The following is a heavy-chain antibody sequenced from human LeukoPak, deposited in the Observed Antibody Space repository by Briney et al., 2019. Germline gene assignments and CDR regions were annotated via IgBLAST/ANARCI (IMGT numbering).Heavy chain of an antibody. CDR1: GYTFPSYD. J-gene: IGHJ4*02. CDR3: ARGPKWSGSYYYFDY. CDR2: MNPNSGNA. Sequence: ASVKVSCKTSGYTFPSYDINWVRQATGQGLEWMGWMNPNSGNAGYAQKFQGRVTITRNTSITTAYMELSSLRSEDAAVYYCARGPKWSGSYYYFDYWGQGTLVTVSS. D-gene: IGHD1-26*01. V-gene: IGHV1-8*01.